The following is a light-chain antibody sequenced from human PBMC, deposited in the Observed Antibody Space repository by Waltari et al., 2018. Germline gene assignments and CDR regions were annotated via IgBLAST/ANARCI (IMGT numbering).Light chain of an antibody. J-gene: IGLJ3*02. Sequence: QSVLTQPPSASGTPGQRVPISSSGSSSNIGSNYVSWYQQHPGTAPKLLIYRNNQRPSGVPDRFSGSKSGTSASLAISGLRSEDEADYYCAAWDDSLSGPWVFGGGTKLTVL. CDR2: RNN. CDR3: AAWDDSLSGPWV. V-gene: IGLV1-47*01. CDR1: SSNIGSNY.